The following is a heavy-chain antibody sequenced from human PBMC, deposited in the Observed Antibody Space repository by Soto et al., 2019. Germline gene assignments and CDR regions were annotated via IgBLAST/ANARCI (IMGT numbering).Heavy chain of an antibody. Sequence: QLQLQESGPGLVKPSETLSLTCTVSGGSISSSNYYWGWIRQPPGKGLEWIGSMYYSGRAYYNPSLKSRVTISVDTSKNQFSLKLTSVTAADTAVYYCARRGTDLSFDFWGQGTLVTVSS. V-gene: IGHV4-39*01. CDR3: ARRGTDLSFDF. CDR2: MYYSGRA. J-gene: IGHJ4*02. CDR1: GGSISSSNYY. D-gene: IGHD3-16*02.